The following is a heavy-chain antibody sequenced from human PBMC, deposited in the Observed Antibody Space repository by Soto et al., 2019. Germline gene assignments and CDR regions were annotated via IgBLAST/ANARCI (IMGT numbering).Heavy chain of an antibody. CDR1: GFSLSTSGMC. J-gene: IGHJ4*02. CDR3: ARIVTVDSSGWTPIDY. Sequence: ESGPTLVNPTQTLTLTCTFSGFSLSTSGMCVSWIRQPPGKALEWLALIDWDDDKYYSTSLKTRLTISKDTSKNQVVLTMTNMDPVDTATYYCARIVTVDSSGWTPIDYWGQGTLVTVSS. V-gene: IGHV2-70*01. D-gene: IGHD6-19*01. CDR2: IDWDDDK.